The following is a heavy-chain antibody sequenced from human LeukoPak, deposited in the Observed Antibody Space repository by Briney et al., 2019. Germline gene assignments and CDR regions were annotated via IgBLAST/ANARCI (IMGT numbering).Heavy chain of an antibody. CDR1: EFTFSSYW. V-gene: IGHV3-7*01. CDR2: IKQDGSEI. J-gene: IGHJ4*02. Sequence: RTGGSLRLSCAASEFTFSSYWMSWVRQAPGKGLEWVANIKQDGSEIHYVDSVKGRFTISRDNAKNSLYLQMNSLRAEDTAVYYCARDGGGIVVALYFDCWGQGTLVTVSS. CDR3: ARDGGGIVVALYFDC. D-gene: IGHD3-22*01.